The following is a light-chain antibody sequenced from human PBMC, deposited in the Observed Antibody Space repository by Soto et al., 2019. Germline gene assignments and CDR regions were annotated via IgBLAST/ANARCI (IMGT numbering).Light chain of an antibody. J-gene: IGKJ1*01. V-gene: IGKV3-20*01. CDR1: QSLLHSNGNNF. Sequence: EIVMTQSPLSLSVTPGEPACISCRSSQSLLHSNGNNFLAWYQQKPGQAPRLLIYGASTRAPGIPDRFSGGESGTGFTLTISRLEPEDFAVYYCQQYLSSPRTFGQGTKVDI. CDR2: GAS. CDR3: QQYLSSPRT.